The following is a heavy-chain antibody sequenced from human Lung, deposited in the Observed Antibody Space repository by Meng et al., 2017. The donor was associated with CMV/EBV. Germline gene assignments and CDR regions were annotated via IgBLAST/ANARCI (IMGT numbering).Heavy chain of an antibody. J-gene: IGHJ4*02. Sequence: GGSXRLXCAASGFNFNGYGMGRVRQAPGKGLEWIASISANSATIYYADSMRGRFTVSRDNGEDSLYLHINTLRADDTAVYVCARAPHRWLLKNYFDYWGQAXLVTVSS. CDR1: GFNFNGYG. D-gene: IGHD5-24*01. CDR3: ARAPHRWLLKNYFDY. V-gene: IGHV3-21*01. CDR2: ISANSATI.